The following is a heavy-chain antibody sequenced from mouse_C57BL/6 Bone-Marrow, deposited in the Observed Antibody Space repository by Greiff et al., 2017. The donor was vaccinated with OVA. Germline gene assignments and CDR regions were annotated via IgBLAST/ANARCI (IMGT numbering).Heavy chain of an antibody. V-gene: IGHV7-1*01. CDR1: GFTFSDFY. Sequence: EVQVVESGGGLVQSGRSLRLSCATSGFTFSDFYMEWVRQAPGKGLEWIAASRNKANDYTTEYSASVKGRFIVSRDTSQSILYLQMNALRAEDTAIYYCARDALITTPHWYFDVWGTGTTVTVSS. J-gene: IGHJ1*03. CDR3: ARDALITTPHWYFDV. CDR2: SRNKANDYTT. D-gene: IGHD1-1*01.